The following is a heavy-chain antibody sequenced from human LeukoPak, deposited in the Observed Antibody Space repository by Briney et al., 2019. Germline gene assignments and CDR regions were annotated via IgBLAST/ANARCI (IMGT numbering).Heavy chain of an antibody. CDR2: IDYSGST. D-gene: IGHD2-2*01. CDR1: GGSISTYY. V-gene: IGHV4-59*01. CDR3: ARDLIGCSSTSCYVSLTGYYYGMDV. J-gene: IGHJ6*02. Sequence: SETLSLTCTVSGGSISTYYWSWIRQPPGKGLEWIGYIDYSGSTNYNPSLKSRVTISVDTSKNQFSLKLSSVTAADTAVYYCARDLIGCSSTSCYVSLTGYYYGMDVWGQGTTVTVSS.